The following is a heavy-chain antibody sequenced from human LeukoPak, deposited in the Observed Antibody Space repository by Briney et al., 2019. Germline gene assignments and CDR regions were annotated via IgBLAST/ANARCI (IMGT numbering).Heavy chain of an antibody. D-gene: IGHD6-13*01. V-gene: IGHV2-5*01. J-gene: IGHJ4*02. CDR1: GFSLSTSGMA. CDR2: IYWNDDK. CDR3: AHYPLYSSSWYY. Sequence: SGPTLVKPTQTLTLTCAFSGFSLSTSGMAVGWIRQPPGKALEWLALIYWNDDKRYSPSLKTRLTITKDTSKNQVVLTMTNMDPVDTATYYCAHYPLYSSSWYYWGQGTLVTVSS.